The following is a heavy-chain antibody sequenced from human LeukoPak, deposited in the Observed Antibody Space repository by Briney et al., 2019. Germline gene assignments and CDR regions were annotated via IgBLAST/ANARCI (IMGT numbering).Heavy chain of an antibody. D-gene: IGHD3-3*01. J-gene: IGHJ5*02. Sequence: GGSLRLSCAASGFTFSSYAMSWVRQAPGKGLEWVSAISGSGVSTYYADSVKGRFTISRDNSKNTLYLQMNSLRAEDTAVHYCAKGAYDFWSGYKYNWFDPWGQGTLVTVSS. CDR2: ISGSGVST. V-gene: IGHV3-23*01. CDR3: AKGAYDFWSGYKYNWFDP. CDR1: GFTFSSYA.